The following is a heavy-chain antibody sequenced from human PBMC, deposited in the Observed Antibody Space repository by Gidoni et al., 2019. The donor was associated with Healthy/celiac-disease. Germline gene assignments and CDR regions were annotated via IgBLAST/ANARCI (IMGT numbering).Heavy chain of an antibody. D-gene: IGHD6-19*01. CDR2: ISSSGSTI. CDR1: GFTFSDYY. CDR3: ARDITSSGCDY. V-gene: IGHV3-11*01. Sequence: QVKLVESGGGLVKPGGAMRISCAASGFTFSDYYMSWIRQAPGKGLEWVSYISSSGSTIYYADAVKGRFTISRDNAKNSLYLQMNSLRAEDTAVYYCARDITSSGCDYWGQGTLVTVSS. J-gene: IGHJ4*02.